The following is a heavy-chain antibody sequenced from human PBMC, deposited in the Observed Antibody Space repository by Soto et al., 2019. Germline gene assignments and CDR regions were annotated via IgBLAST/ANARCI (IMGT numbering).Heavy chain of an antibody. Sequence: GGSLRLSCXASGFTFSSYEMNWVRQAPGKGLEWVSYISSSGSTIYYADSVKGRFTISRDNAKNSLYLQMNSLRAEDTAVYYCARQPTPYYCRSSAGDYFDYWGQGTLVTVS. CDR1: GFTFSSYE. V-gene: IGHV3-48*03. CDR2: ISSSGSTI. J-gene: IGHJ4*02. D-gene: IGHD3-10*01. CDR3: ARQPTPYYCRSSAGDYFDY.